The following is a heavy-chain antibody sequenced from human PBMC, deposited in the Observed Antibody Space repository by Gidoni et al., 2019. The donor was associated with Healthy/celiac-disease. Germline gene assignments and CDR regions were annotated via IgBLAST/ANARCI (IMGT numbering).Heavy chain of an antibody. J-gene: IGHJ4*02. Sequence: QVQLVQSGAEVKKPGASVKVSCKASGYTFTGYYMHWVRQAPGQGLEWMGWINPNSGGTNYAQKFQGRVTMTRDTSISTAYMELSRLRSDDTAVYYCAREEVEVTYYYDSSGYYPNWGQGTLVTVSS. CDR2: INPNSGGT. CDR3: AREEVEVTYYYDSSGYYPN. D-gene: IGHD3-22*01. V-gene: IGHV1-2*02. CDR1: GYTFTGYY.